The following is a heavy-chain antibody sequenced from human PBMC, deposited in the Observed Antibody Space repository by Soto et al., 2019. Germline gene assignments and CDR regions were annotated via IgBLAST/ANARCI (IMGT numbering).Heavy chain of an antibody. V-gene: IGHV1-46*01. CDR2: INPSGGGT. Sequence: QVQLVQSGTEVKKPGASVKVSCKASGYTFLDFYIHWVRQAPGQGLEWMGFINPSGGGTTYAQQFQGRLTITRDTSTSTVYMELISLRSEDTAMCYCARDKPFSAGYWGQGTLVT. J-gene: IGHJ4*02. CDR3: ARDKPFSAGY. D-gene: IGHD3-3*02. CDR1: GYTFLDFY.